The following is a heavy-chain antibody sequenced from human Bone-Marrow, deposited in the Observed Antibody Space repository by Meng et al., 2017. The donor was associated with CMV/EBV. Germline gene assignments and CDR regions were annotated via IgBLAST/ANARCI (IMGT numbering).Heavy chain of an antibody. CDR1: GGTFSSYA. Sequence: SVKVSCKASGGTFSSYAISWVRQAPGQGLEWMGGIIPILGIANYAQKFQGRVTITADKSTSTAYMELSSLRSEDTAVYYCARERVLRFLEWYYYGMDVWGQGTTVTVSS. V-gene: IGHV1-69*10. J-gene: IGHJ6*02. D-gene: IGHD3-3*01. CDR2: IIPILGIA. CDR3: ARERVLRFLEWYYYGMDV.